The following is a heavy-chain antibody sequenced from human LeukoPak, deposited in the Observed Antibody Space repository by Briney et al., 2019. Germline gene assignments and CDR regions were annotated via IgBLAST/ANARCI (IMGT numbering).Heavy chain of an antibody. Sequence: PSETLSLTCAVSGASISSGPWWSWVRQPPGKGLEWIGDIFHSGSSNYNPSLKSRVTISIDKSTNQFSLKLTSVPAADTAVYYCASPSGASTWWGQGTLVTVSS. CDR2: IFHSGSS. D-gene: IGHD2-15*01. CDR1: GASISSGPW. J-gene: IGHJ4*02. CDR3: ASPSGASTW. V-gene: IGHV4/OR15-8*02.